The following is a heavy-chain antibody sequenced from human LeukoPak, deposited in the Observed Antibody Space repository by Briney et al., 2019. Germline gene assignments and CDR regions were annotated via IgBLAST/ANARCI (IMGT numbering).Heavy chain of an antibody. CDR2: ISGSGGST. V-gene: IGHV3-23*01. J-gene: IGHJ4*02. CDR1: GFTFSSYA. Sequence: GGSLRLSFAASGFTFSSYAMSWVRQAPGKGLEWVSAISGSGGSTYYADSVKGRFTISRDNSKNTLYLQMNSLRAEDTAVYYCAKARNIQWRESFDYWGQGTLVTVSS. D-gene: IGHD6-19*01. CDR3: AKARNIQWRESFDY.